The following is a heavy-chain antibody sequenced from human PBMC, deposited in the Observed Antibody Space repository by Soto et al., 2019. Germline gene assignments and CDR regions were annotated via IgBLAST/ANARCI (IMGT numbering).Heavy chain of an antibody. V-gene: IGHV4-30-4*08. Sequence: SETLCLTYSVSGGSISSVDYYWSFIRQTPGKGMERIGYIYYSGSTYYNPSLKSRVTISVDTSKNQFSLKLSSVTAADTAVYYCARVSSGYDFWSGYHWYNGFDPWGQGTPVTVSS. J-gene: IGHJ5*02. CDR2: IYYSGST. CDR1: GGSISSVDYY. D-gene: IGHD3-3*01. CDR3: ARVSSGYDFWSGYHWYNGFDP.